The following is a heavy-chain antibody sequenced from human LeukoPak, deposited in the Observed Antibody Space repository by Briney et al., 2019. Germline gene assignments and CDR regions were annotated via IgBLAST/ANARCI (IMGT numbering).Heavy chain of an antibody. Sequence: ASVKVSCKASGYRFTAYGIGWVRQAPGHGLEWVGWTSIYNGKTYYTQRFQDRVSMITDTSTSTVYMELRSLRSDDTAVYYCARVCHIVVVTAEGGWFDPWGQGTLVTVSS. D-gene: IGHD2-21*02. CDR3: ARVCHIVVVTAEGGWFDP. J-gene: IGHJ5*02. CDR2: TSIYNGKT. CDR1: GYRFTAYG. V-gene: IGHV1-18*01.